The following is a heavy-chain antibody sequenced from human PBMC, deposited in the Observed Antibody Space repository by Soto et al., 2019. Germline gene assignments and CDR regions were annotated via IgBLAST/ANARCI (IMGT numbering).Heavy chain of an antibody. CDR1: GFSFRSYS. Sequence: DVQLVESGGGLVKPGESLTLSCVGSGFSFRSYSMNWVRQAPGKGLEWVASISSGGTYISYADSLTGRLRISRDENSLYPQMNSLAVEDTAVYYCARDQSYSGSSGWHYLDYWGQGTQVAVSS. CDR2: ISSGGTYI. V-gene: IGHV3-21*01. D-gene: IGHD1-26*01. CDR3: ARDQSYSGSSGWHYLDY. J-gene: IGHJ4*02.